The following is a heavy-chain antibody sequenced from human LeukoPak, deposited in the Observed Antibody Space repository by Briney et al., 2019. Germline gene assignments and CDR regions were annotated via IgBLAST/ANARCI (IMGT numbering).Heavy chain of an antibody. J-gene: IGHJ3*02. CDR3: ALGAVRGLHAFDI. V-gene: IGHV5-51*01. CDR1: GYSFTTYW. D-gene: IGHD3-10*01. CDR2: IYPGDSDT. Sequence: GESLKISCKGSGYSFTTYWIGWVRQMPGRGLGWMGIIYPGDSDTRYSPPFQGQVTISADKSVTTAYLQWSSLKASDTAMYYCALGAVRGLHAFDIWGQGTMVTVSS.